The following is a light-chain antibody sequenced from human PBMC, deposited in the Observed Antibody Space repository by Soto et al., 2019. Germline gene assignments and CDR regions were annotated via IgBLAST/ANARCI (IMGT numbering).Light chain of an antibody. CDR3: MQALQTAYT. Sequence: DIVMTQSPLSLPVTPAEPASISCRSSQSLLHSNGYNYLDWYLQKPGQSPQLLIYLGSNRASGVPDRFSGSGSVTDFTLKISRVDAEDVGVYYCMQALQTAYTFGQGTKLEIK. CDR1: QSLLHSNGYNY. CDR2: LGS. J-gene: IGKJ2*01. V-gene: IGKV2-28*01.